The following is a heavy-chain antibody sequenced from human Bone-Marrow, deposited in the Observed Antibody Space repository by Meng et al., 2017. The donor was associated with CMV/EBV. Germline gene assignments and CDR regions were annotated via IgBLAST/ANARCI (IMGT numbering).Heavy chain of an antibody. CDR3: ARDKYSSSSSLGLL. J-gene: IGHJ4*02. D-gene: IGHD6-6*01. V-gene: IGHV4-39*02. CDR1: GGSISSSSYY. CDR2: IYYSWST. Sequence: SETLSLTCTVSGGSISSSSYYWGWIRQPPGKGLEWIGSIYYSWSTYYNPSLKSRVTISVDTSKNQFSLKLSSVTAADTAVYYCARDKYSSSSSLGLLWGQGTLVTVSS.